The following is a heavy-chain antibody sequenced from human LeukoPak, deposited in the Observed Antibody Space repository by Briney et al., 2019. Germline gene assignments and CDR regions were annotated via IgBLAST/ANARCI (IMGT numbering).Heavy chain of an antibody. CDR3: ARDPERYLRTGHYDY. D-gene: IGHD3-10*02. J-gene: IGHJ4*02. CDR1: GFTLSTSA. CDR2: IDYDGSHI. V-gene: IGHV3-21*01. Sequence: KPGGSLRLSCAGSGFTLSTSAMKWVRQVPGKRREWVSSIDYDGSHIYYSASVKGRFSISRDNARDSVYLQMDSLRAEDTAVYSCARDPERYLRTGHYDYWGQGTLVIVSS.